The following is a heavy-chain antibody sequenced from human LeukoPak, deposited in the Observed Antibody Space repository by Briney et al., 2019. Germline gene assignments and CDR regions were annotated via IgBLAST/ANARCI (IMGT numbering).Heavy chain of an antibody. CDR3: AKEGLYSSSWSPYFDY. J-gene: IGHJ4*02. D-gene: IGHD6-13*01. V-gene: IGHV3-23*01. CDR1: GFTFSSYA. Sequence: GGSLRLSCAASGFTFSSYAMSWVRQAPGKGLEWVSAISGSGGSTYYADSVKGRFTISRDNSKNTLYLQMNSLRAEDTAVYYCAKEGLYSSSWSPYFDYWGQGTLVTVSS. CDR2: ISGSGGST.